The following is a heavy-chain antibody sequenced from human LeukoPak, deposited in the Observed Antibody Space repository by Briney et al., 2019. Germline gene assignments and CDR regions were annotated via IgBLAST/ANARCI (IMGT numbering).Heavy chain of an antibody. CDR2: IYYSGST. D-gene: IGHD3-22*01. Sequence: SETLSLTCTVSGGSISSYYWSWIRQPPGKGLELIGYIYYSGSTNYNPSLKSRVTISVDTSKNQFSLKLSSVTAADTAVYYCAREYDYYDSSGPPRTHAFDIWGQGTMVTVSS. V-gene: IGHV4-59*01. J-gene: IGHJ3*02. CDR1: GGSISSYY. CDR3: AREYDYYDSSGPPRTHAFDI.